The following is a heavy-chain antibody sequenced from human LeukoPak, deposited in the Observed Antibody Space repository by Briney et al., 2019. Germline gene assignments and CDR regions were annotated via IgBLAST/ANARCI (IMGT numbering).Heavy chain of an antibody. Sequence: AASVKVSCKASGYTFTSYYMHWVRQAPGQGLEWMGIINPSGGSTSYAQKFQGRVTMTRDTSTSTVYMELSSLRSEDTAVYYCARGPLGEYDPDGMDVWGQGTTVTVSS. CDR2: INPSGGST. CDR3: ARGPLGEYDPDGMDV. D-gene: IGHD2/OR15-2a*01. V-gene: IGHV1-46*01. J-gene: IGHJ6*02. CDR1: GYTFTSYY.